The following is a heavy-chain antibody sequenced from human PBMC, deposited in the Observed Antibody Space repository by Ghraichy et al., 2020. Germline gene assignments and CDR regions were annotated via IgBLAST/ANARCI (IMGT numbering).Heavy chain of an antibody. Sequence: GESLNISCAASGFTFSSYSMNWVRQAPGKGLEWVSSISSSSSYIYYADSVKGRFTISRDNAKNSLYLQMNSLRAEDTAVYYCAIGYCGGDCYRMDAFDIWGQGTMVTVSS. CDR2: ISSSSSYI. V-gene: IGHV3-21*01. J-gene: IGHJ3*02. CDR3: AIGYCGGDCYRMDAFDI. CDR1: GFTFSSYS. D-gene: IGHD2-21*02.